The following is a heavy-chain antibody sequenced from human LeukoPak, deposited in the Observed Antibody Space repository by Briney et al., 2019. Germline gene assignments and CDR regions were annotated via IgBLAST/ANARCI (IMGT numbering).Heavy chain of an antibody. V-gene: IGHV6-1*01. CDR2: TYYRSKWYS. Sequence: SQTLSLTCAVSGDSVSNNSAAWNWISQSPSRGLEWLGRTYYRSKWYSDYAVSVKSRITINPDTSKNQFPLQLNSVTPEDTAVYYCARERNYVKFDYWGQGTLVTVSS. D-gene: IGHD1-7*01. CDR1: GDSVSNNSAA. J-gene: IGHJ4*02. CDR3: ARERNYVKFDY.